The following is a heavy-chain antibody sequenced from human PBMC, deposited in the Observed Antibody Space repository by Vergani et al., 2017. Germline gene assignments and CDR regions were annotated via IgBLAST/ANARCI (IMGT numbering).Heavy chain of an antibody. Sequence: QVQLVQSGAEVKKPGASVKVSCQASGYTFTTYGISWVRQAPGQGLEWMGWISAYNGNTNYAQKLQGRVTMTTDTSTTTAYMELRRLISDDTAVYYCARGDTNSWYYYFDYWGQGTLVTVSS. CDR3: ARGDTNSWYYYFDY. CDR2: ISAYNGNT. J-gene: IGHJ4*02. CDR1: GYTFTTYG. D-gene: IGHD6-13*01. V-gene: IGHV1-18*01.